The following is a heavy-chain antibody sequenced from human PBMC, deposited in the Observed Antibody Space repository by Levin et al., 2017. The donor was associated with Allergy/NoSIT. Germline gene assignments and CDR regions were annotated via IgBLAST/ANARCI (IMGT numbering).Heavy chain of an antibody. CDR1: GFTFSSYS. CDR2: ISSSSSYI. CDR3: ARDLVIVATIFGYYYYGMDV. J-gene: IGHJ6*02. Sequence: GESLKISCAASGFTFSSYSMNWVRQAPGKGLEWVSSISSSSSYIYYADSVKGRFTISRDNAKNSLYLQMNSLRAEDTAVYYCARDLVIVATIFGYYYYGMDVWGQGTTVTVSS. V-gene: IGHV3-21*01. D-gene: IGHD5-12*01.